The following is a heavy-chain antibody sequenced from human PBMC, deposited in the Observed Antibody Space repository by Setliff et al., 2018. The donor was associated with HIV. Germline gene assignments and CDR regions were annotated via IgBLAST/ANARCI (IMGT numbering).Heavy chain of an antibody. J-gene: IGHJ3*02. CDR1: GFTFGDYA. Sequence: PGGSLRLSCTASGFTFGDYAMSWVRQAPGKGLEWVGFIRSKAYGGTTEYAATVKGRFTISRDDSKRIAYLQMNSLRAEDTAVYYCAREGSSATWVNAFDIWGQGTMVTVSS. D-gene: IGHD5-12*01. V-gene: IGHV3-49*04. CDR2: IRSKAYGGTT. CDR3: AREGSSATWVNAFDI.